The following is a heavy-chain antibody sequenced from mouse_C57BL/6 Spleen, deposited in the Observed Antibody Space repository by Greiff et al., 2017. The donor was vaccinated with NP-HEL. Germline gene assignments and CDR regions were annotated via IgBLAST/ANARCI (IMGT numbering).Heavy chain of an antibody. J-gene: IGHJ1*03. D-gene: IGHD1-1*01. V-gene: IGHV5-9-1*02. CDR2: ISSGGDYI. CDR1: GFTFSSYA. CDR3: TRDQGITTVVGPWYFDV. Sequence: EVQLKESGEGLVKPGGSLKLSCAASGFTFSSYAMSWVRQTPEKRLEWVAYISSGGDYIYYADTVKGRFTISRDNARNTLYLQMSSLKSEDTAMYYCTRDQGITTVVGPWYFDVWGTGTTVTVSS.